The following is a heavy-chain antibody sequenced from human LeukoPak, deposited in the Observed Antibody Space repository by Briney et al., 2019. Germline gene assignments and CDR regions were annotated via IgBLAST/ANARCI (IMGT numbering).Heavy chain of an antibody. CDR2: IWYDGSNK. J-gene: IGHJ4*02. D-gene: IGHD6-13*01. CDR3: AKEDIAAAGFDY. Sequence: PGRSLRLSCAASGFTFSSYGMHWVRQAPGKGLEWVAVIWYDGSNKYYADSVKGRFTISRDSSKNTLYLQMNSLRAEDTAVYYCAKEDIAAAGFDYWGQGTLVTVSS. CDR1: GFTFSSYG. V-gene: IGHV3-33*06.